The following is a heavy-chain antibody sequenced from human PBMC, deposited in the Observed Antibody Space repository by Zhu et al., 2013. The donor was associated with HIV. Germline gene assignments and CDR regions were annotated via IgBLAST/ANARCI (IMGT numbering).Heavy chain of an antibody. CDR3: ASGVIAVAGTGDYYYGMDV. CDR2: INPSGGST. V-gene: IGHV1-46*01. Sequence: QVQLVQSGAEVKKPGASVKVSCKASGYTFTSYYMHWVRQAPGQGLEWMGIINPSGGSTSYAQKFQGRVTMTRDTSTSTVYMELSSLRSEDTAVYYCASGVIAVAGTGDYYYGMDVWGQGDHGHRSP. CDR1: GYTFTSYY. J-gene: IGHJ6*02. D-gene: IGHD6-19*01.